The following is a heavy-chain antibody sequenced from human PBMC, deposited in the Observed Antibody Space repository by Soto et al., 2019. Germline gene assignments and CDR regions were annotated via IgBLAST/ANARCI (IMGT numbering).Heavy chain of an antibody. CDR2: ISGSGGGA. Sequence: GGSLRLSCAASGFTFSSYAMNWVRQPPGKGLEWVSTISGSGGGAYYADSVKGRYTISRDNSKNTLYLQMNSLRAEDTAIYYCAKEGASSWYFFDYWGQGTLVTVSS. V-gene: IGHV3-23*01. CDR3: AKEGASSWYFFDY. CDR1: GFTFSSYA. D-gene: IGHD6-13*01. J-gene: IGHJ4*02.